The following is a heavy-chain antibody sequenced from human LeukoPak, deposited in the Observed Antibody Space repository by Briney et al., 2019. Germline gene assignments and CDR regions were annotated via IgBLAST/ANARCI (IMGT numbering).Heavy chain of an antibody. CDR1: GGSISSSSYY. CDR3: ARHYGITFGGVIVYDEGTSWFDP. V-gene: IGHV4-39*01. Sequence: SETLSLTCTVSGGSISSSSYYWGWIRQPPGKGLEWIGSIYYSGSTYYNPSLKSRVTISVDTSKNQFSLKLSSVTAADTAVYYCARHYGITFGGVIVYDEGTSWFDPWGQGTLVTVSS. J-gene: IGHJ5*02. CDR2: IYYSGST. D-gene: IGHD3-16*02.